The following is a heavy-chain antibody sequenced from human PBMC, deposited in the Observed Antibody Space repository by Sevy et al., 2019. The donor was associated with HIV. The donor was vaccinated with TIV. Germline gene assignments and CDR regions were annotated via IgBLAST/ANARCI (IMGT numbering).Heavy chain of an antibody. V-gene: IGHV3-23*01. J-gene: IGHJ4*02. CDR2: ISGSGGST. CDR1: GFTFSSYA. CDR3: AKGCSYDSLLDYFDY. D-gene: IGHD3-22*01. Sequence: GSLRLSCAASGFTFSSYAMSWVRQAPGKGLEWVSAISGSGGSTYYADSVKGRFTISRDNSKNTLYLQMNSLRAEDTAVYYCAKGCSYDSLLDYFDYWGQGTLVTVSS.